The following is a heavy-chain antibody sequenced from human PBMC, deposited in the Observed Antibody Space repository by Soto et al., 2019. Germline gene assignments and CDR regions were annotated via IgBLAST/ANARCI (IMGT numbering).Heavy chain of an antibody. Sequence: ASVKVSCKASGYTFTRYTLNWVRQAPGQRLEWMGWINPDNGNTKSSQKFQDRVIITRGTSASTAYMDLSSLRSEDTAVYYCARGIATGQLDPWGQGTLVTVSS. V-gene: IGHV1-3*01. CDR2: INPDNGNT. D-gene: IGHD2-15*01. CDR3: ARGIATGQLDP. CDR1: GYTFTRYT. J-gene: IGHJ5*02.